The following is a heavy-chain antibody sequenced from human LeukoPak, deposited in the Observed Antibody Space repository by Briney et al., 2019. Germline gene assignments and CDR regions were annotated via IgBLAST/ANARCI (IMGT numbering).Heavy chain of an antibody. D-gene: IGHD2-15*01. CDR2: FDPEDGET. CDR1: GYTLTELS. Sequence: ASVKVSCKVSGYTLTELSMHWVRQAPGKGLEWMGGFDPEDGETIYAQKFQGRVTMTEDTSTDTAYMELSSLRSEDTAVYYCATRYCSGGSCHYYFDYWGQGTLVTVSS. V-gene: IGHV1-24*01. CDR3: ATRYCSGGSCHYYFDY. J-gene: IGHJ4*02.